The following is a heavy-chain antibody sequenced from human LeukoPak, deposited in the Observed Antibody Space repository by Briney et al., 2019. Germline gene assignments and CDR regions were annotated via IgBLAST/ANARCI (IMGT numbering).Heavy chain of an antibody. D-gene: IGHD3-10*01. J-gene: IGHJ5*02. Sequence: SQTLSLTCTVSGGSISSGDYYWSWIRQPPGRGLEWIGYIFYTGSTYYNPSLKSRVTISVDTSKNQFSLKLSSVTAADTAVYYCARNGYFGSGIHWFDPWGQGTLVTVSS. CDR1: GGSISSGDYY. V-gene: IGHV4-30-4*01. CDR3: ARNGYFGSGIHWFDP. CDR2: IFYTGST.